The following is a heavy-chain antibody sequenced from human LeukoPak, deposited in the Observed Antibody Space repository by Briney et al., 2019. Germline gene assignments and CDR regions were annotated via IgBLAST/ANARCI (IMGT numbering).Heavy chain of an antibody. J-gene: IGHJ4*02. CDR2: INSDGSST. V-gene: IGHV3-74*01. D-gene: IGHD2-2*03. CDR1: GFTFSIYG. Sequence: SGGSLRLSCAASGFTFSIYGMHWVRQVPGKGLVWVSRINSDGSSTTYADSVKGRFTISRDNAKNTLYLQMNSLRAEDTAVYYCARDRIPERWIYYFDYWGQGTLVTVSS. CDR3: ARDRIPERWIYYFDY.